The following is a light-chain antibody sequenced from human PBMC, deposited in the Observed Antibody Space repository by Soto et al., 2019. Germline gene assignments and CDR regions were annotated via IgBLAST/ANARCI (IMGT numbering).Light chain of an antibody. V-gene: IGKV1-39*01. CDR3: QQSYRAPLT. CDR2: TSF. Sequence: IQMTQSPSSLSASVGDRVSITCRASQGIGTFLNWYQQKPGEAPNLLIHTSFTLYSGVPSRFSGSGSGTDFTLTISSLQPEDFATYSCQQSYRAPLTFGPGTKVDIK. CDR1: QGIGTF. J-gene: IGKJ3*01.